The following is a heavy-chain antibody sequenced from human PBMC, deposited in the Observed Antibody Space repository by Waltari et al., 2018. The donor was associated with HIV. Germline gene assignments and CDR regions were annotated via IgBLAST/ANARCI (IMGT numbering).Heavy chain of an antibody. CDR2: ISAHSGNT. J-gene: IGHJ4*02. Sequence: QDQLVQSGDEVEKPGASVKVSSSAAGSPFKPYATRWVSESPGHRLEWMGWISAHSGNTDYAQKFQGRLSMTTDTSTSTADLELRSLRSDDTAVYYCARGGGSCSNGVCYLMYTDMAPVDHWGQGTLVTVSS. CDR3: ARGGGSCSNGVCYLMYTDMAPVDH. CDR1: GSPFKPYA. V-gene: IGHV1-18*01. D-gene: IGHD2-8*01.